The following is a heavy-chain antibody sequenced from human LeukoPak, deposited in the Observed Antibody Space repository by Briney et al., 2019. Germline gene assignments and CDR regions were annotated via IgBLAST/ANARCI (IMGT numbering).Heavy chain of an antibody. CDR3: ARDVSGSYESVFDY. CDR1: GFTFSSYS. J-gene: IGHJ4*02. D-gene: IGHD1-26*01. V-gene: IGHV3-48*04. CDR2: ISSSSSTI. Sequence: GGSLRLSCVASGFTFSSYSMNWVRQAPGKGLEWVSYISSSSSTIYYADSVKGRFTISRDNAKNSLYLQMNSLRAEDTAVYYCARDVSGSYESVFDYWGQGTLVTVSS.